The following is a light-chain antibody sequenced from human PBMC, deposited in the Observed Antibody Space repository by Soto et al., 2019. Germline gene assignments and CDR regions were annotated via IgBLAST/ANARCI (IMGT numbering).Light chain of an antibody. CDR2: DAS. CDR3: QQCSNWSPIP. J-gene: IGKJ5*01. CDR1: QSVDNC. V-gene: IGKV3-11*01. Sequence: EIVLTQSPATLSLSPGERATLSCRASQSVDNCLAWYQQKPGQAPRLLIYDASDRAPGIPARFSGSGSGTDFSLTISNLDPEDFAVYYCQQCSNWSPIPFGQGTRLEIK.